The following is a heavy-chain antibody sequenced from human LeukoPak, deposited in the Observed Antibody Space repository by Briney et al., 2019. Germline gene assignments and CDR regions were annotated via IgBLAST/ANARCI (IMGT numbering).Heavy chain of an antibody. V-gene: IGHV4-39*07. Sequence: SETLSLTCTVSGGSISSSSYYWGWIRQPPGKGLEWIGSIYHSGSTYYNPSLKSRVTISVDTSKNQFSLKLSSVTAADTAVYYCARGPSLITFGGVIVILTKYYFDYWGQGTLVTVSS. CDR3: ARGPSLITFGGVIVILTKYYFDY. D-gene: IGHD3-16*02. CDR1: GGSISSSSYY. J-gene: IGHJ4*02. CDR2: IYHSGST.